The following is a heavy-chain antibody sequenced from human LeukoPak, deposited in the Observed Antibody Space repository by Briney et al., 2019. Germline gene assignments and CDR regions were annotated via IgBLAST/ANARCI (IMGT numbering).Heavy chain of an antibody. Sequence: ASVKVSCKASGYTFTAHYLHWVRQAPGQGLEWMGWINPNSGGTNFAQKFQGRVIMTRDTSISTAYMELNRLTSDDTAVYYCARVSFDPWGQGTLVTVSS. CDR2: INPNSGGT. V-gene: IGHV1-2*02. CDR1: GYTFTAHY. J-gene: IGHJ5*02. CDR3: ARVSFDP.